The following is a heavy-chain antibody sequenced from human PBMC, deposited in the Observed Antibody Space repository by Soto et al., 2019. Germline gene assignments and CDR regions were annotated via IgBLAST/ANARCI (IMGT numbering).Heavy chain of an antibody. V-gene: IGHV1-69*06. CDR1: GGTFSTNP. D-gene: IGHD2-15*01. CDR2: TSPIFGSG. Sequence: QVQLVQSGAEVKMPGSSVKVSCKASGGTFSTNPISWVRQAPGQGLEWMGGTSPIFGSGSSSQTFHGRLTLAADKSTNTGYKEMRKLKSGDTAVYYCARRQSGGFHRYFDSWGQGTLVTVSS. CDR3: ARRQSGGFHRYFDS. J-gene: IGHJ4*02.